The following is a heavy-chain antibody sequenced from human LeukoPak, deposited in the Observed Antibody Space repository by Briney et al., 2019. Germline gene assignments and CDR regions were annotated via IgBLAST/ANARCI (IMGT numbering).Heavy chain of an antibody. Sequence: GGSLRLSCAASGFTFSSYWMSWVRQAPGKGLEWVANIKQDESGKYYVDSVKGRFTISRDNAKNSLYLQTNSLRAEDTAVYYCARDTLPNRYCSGGSCYSDYWGQGTLVTVSS. V-gene: IGHV3-7*01. J-gene: IGHJ4*02. CDR1: GFTFSSYW. CDR2: IKQDESGK. CDR3: ARDTLPNRYCSGGSCYSDY. D-gene: IGHD2-15*01.